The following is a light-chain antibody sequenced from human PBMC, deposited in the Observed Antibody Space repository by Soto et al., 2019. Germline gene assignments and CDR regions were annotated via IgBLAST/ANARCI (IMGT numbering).Light chain of an antibody. Sequence: DIQMTQSPATLSASVGDRVTITCRASQSVRSWLAWYQQKPGTAPKLLIFDASSLKTGVPSRFSGSGSGTEFTLTISNLQPDDFATYYCQQYDSYSSGPFGQGTKVDIK. J-gene: IGKJ1*01. CDR2: DAS. CDR3: QQYDSYSSGP. V-gene: IGKV1-5*01. CDR1: QSVRSW.